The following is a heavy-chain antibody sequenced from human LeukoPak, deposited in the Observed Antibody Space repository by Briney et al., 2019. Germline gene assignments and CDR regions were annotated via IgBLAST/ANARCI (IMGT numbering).Heavy chain of an antibody. D-gene: IGHD3-22*01. J-gene: IGHJ4*02. CDR2: ISGSGGST. CDR1: GFTFSSYA. Sequence: GRSLRLSCAASGFTFSSYAMSWVRQAPGKGLEWVSAISGSGGSTYYADSVKGRFTISRDNSKNTLYLQMNSLRAEDTAVYYCAKYMIVVVGPWDYWGQGTLVTVSS. V-gene: IGHV3-23*01. CDR3: AKYMIVVVGPWDY.